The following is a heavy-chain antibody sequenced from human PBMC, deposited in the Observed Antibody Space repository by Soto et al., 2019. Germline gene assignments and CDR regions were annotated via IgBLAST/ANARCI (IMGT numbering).Heavy chain of an antibody. CDR2: ISAYNGNT. CDR3: ARKPGETGYNWFDP. V-gene: IGHV1-18*01. D-gene: IGHD7-27*01. Sequence: GASVKVSCKSSGYTFTSYGISWVQPAPGQGLEWMGWISAYNGNTNYAQKLQGRVTMTTDTSTSTAYMELRSLRSDDTAVYYCARKPGETGYNWFDPWGQGTLVTVSS. CDR1: GYTFTSYG. J-gene: IGHJ5*02.